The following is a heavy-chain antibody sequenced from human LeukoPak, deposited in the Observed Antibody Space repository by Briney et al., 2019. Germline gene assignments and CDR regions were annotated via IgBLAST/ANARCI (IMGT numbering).Heavy chain of an antibody. D-gene: IGHD2-8*01. J-gene: IGHJ4*02. V-gene: IGHV3-7*01. CDR3: ARVTCTNGVCYFDY. CDR1: GFTFSSYW. CDR2: IKQDGSEK. Sequence: GGSLRLSCAASGFTFSSYWMSWVRQAPGKGLEWVANIKQDGSEKYYVDSVKGRLTISRDNAKNSLYLQMNSLRAEDTAVYYCARVTCTNGVCYFDYWGQGTLVTVSS.